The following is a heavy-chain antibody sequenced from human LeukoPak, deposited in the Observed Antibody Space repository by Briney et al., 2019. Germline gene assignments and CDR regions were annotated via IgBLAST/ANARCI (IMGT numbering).Heavy chain of an antibody. Sequence: GSLRLSCAASGFTFSSYSMNWVRQAPGKGLEWIGEINHSGSTNYNPSLKSRVTISVDTSKNQFSLKLSSVTAADTAVYYCASYNGSGSYLNFDYWGQGTLVTVSS. CDR2: INHSGST. V-gene: IGHV4-34*01. CDR3: ASYNGSGSYLNFDY. D-gene: IGHD3-10*01. CDR1: GFTFSSYS. J-gene: IGHJ4*02.